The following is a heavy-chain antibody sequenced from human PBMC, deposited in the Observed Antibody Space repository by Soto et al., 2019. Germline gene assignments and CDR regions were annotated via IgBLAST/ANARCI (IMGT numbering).Heavy chain of an antibody. CDR2: IYSGGYT. J-gene: IGHJ4*02. D-gene: IGHD3-10*01. Sequence: EVQLVESGGGLIQPGGSLRLSCAVSGFTVSNNYMSWVRQAPGKGLEGVSVIYSGGYTAYGDSVKGRFTISRDNSKNTIILQKKSRGAAARACFSCAPHRGGGGYRGQGTLVTVSS. V-gene: IGHV3-53*01. CDR1: GFTVSNNY. CDR3: APHRGGGGY.